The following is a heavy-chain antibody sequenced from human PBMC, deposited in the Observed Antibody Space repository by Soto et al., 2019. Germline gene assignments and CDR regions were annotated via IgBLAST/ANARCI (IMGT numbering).Heavy chain of an antibody. Sequence: GGYLRLSCAASGFTFSSYSMDWVRQAPGKGLEWVSYISSSSSTIYYADSVKGRFTISRDNAENSLYLQMNSLRAEDTAVYYCARHPERIAEIGWFDPWGQGT. D-gene: IGHD6-13*01. CDR1: GFTFSSYS. CDR2: ISSSSSTI. J-gene: IGHJ5*02. CDR3: ARHPERIAEIGWFDP. V-gene: IGHV3-48*01.